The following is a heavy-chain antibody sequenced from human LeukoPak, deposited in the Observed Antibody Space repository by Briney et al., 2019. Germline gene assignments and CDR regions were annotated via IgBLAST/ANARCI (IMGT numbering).Heavy chain of an antibody. Sequence: ASVKVSCKASGYTFTSYYMHWVRQAPGQGLEWMGGIIPIFGTANYAQKFQGRVTITADESTSTAYMELSSLRSEDTAVYYCARGPRGYYDILTGDYYYYYMDVWGKGTTVTISS. D-gene: IGHD3-9*01. CDR3: ARGPRGYYDILTGDYYYYYMDV. CDR1: GYTFTSYY. CDR2: IIPIFGTA. J-gene: IGHJ6*03. V-gene: IGHV1-69*13.